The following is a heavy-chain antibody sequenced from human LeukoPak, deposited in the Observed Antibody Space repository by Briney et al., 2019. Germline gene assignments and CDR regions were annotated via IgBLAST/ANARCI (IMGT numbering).Heavy chain of an antibody. Sequence: PSETLSLTCAVSGGSISSDDYSWNWIRQPPGKGLEWIGFIYHSGGTYYNPSLKSRVTISVDRSKNQFSLKLSSVTAADTALYYCARASAWNYYFDYWGQETLVTVSS. CDR2: IYHSGGT. D-gene: IGHD1-1*01. CDR3: ARASAWNYYFDY. V-gene: IGHV4-30-2*01. CDR1: GGSISSDDYS. J-gene: IGHJ4*02.